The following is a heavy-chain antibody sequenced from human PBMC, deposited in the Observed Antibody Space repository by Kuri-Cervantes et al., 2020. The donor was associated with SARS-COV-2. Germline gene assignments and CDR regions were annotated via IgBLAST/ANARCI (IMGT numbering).Heavy chain of an antibody. D-gene: IGHD3-10*02. V-gene: IGHV3-30-3*01. CDR2: ISYDGSNK. CDR3: AKVFGVGSNIKYFDS. CDR1: GFTFSSYA. J-gene: IGHJ4*02. Sequence: GGSLRLSCAASGFTFSSYAMHWVRQAPGKGLEWVAVISYDGSNKYYADSVKARFTISRDSSKNSLYLQMNSLRLEDTALYYCAKVFGVGSNIKYFDSWGQGTVVTVSS.